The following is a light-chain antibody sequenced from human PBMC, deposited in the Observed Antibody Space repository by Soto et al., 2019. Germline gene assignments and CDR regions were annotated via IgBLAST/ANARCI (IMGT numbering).Light chain of an antibody. J-gene: IGLJ2*01. Sequence: QSVLTQPASVSGSPGQSITISCTGTSSDVGGYNYVSWYQQHPGKAPKLMIYDVSNRPSGVSNRYFGSKSGNTASLTISGLQAEDEADYYFSSYTTSGSLVFGGGTKPTVL. CDR3: SSYTTSGSLV. CDR1: SSDVGGYNY. CDR2: DVS. V-gene: IGLV2-14*01.